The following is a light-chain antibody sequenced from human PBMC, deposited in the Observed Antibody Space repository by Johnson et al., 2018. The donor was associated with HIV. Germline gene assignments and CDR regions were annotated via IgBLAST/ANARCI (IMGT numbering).Light chain of an antibody. V-gene: IGLV1-51*01. J-gene: IGLJ1*01. Sequence: QSVLTQPPSVSAAPGQKVTISCSGSSSNIGNNYVSWYQQLPGTAPTLLIYDNNKRPSGIPDRFSGSKSGTSATLAITGITTGDEADYYCATWDRSLTIGGAFGTGTKVTVL. CDR3: ATWDRSLTIGGA. CDR1: SSNIGNNY. CDR2: DNN.